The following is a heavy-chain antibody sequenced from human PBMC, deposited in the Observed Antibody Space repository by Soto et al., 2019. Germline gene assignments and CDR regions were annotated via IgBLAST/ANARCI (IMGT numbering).Heavy chain of an antibody. CDR1: GFSLSTSGVG. CDR3: AHSEGWELNFDY. J-gene: IGHJ4*02. CDR2: IFWDDDK. D-gene: IGHD1-26*01. V-gene: IGHV2-5*02. Sequence: QITLKESGPTLVKPTQTLTLTCTLSGFSLSTSGVGVGWIRQPPGKALDWLALIFWDDDKRYSPSLKSRLTITKATSKNQVVLTMTNMDPVDTATYYCAHSEGWELNFDYWGQGTLVTVSS.